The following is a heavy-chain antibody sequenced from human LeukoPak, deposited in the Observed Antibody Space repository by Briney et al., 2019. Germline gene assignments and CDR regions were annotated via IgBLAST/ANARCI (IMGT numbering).Heavy chain of an antibody. CDR1: GYTFTGYY. V-gene: IGHV1-2*02. D-gene: IGHD3-22*01. J-gene: IGHJ4*02. CDR2: INPNSGGT. CDR3: ARVLYYYDSSGFRLGY. Sequence: GASVKVSCKASGYTFTGYYMHWVRQAPGQGLEWMGWINPNSGGTNYAQKFQGRVTMTRDTSISTAYMELSRLRSDDTAVYYCARVLYYYDSSGFRLGYWGQGTLVTVSS.